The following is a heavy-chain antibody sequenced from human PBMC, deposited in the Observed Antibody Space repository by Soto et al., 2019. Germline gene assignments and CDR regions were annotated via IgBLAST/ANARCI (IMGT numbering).Heavy chain of an antibody. D-gene: IGHD2-8*01. V-gene: IGHV4-30-4*01. J-gene: IGHJ2*01. CDR3: AREIMPRTNDWYFDL. Sequence: QVQLQESGPGLVKPSETLSLTCTVSGGSISGGVHSWSWIRQPPGKGLEWIGHIFDSGSTYYNPSLKSRRTISEDTSKTQFSLRLSSVTAADTAVYYCAREIMPRTNDWYFDLWGRGTLVTVSS. CDR2: IFDSGST. CDR1: GGSISGGVHS.